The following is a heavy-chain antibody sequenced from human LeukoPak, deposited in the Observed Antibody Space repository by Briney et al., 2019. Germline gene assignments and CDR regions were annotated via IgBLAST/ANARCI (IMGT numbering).Heavy chain of an antibody. D-gene: IGHD2-15*01. CDR1: GYTLSSAW. CDR2: IKIDGST. J-gene: IGHJ4*02. CDR3: ARDWWHSFGY. Sequence: GGSLRLSCAASGYTLSSAWMQWVRQAPGKGLMWVSRIKIDGSTDYADSVKGRFTISRDNAKNTLYLQMNSLRADDTAVYYCARDWWHSFGYWGQGILVTVSS. V-gene: IGHV3-74*01.